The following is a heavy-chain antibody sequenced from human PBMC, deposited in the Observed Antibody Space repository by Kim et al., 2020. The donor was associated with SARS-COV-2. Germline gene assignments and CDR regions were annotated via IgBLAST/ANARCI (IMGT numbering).Heavy chain of an antibody. V-gene: IGHV4-34*01. D-gene: IGHD4-17*01. J-gene: IGHJ4*02. CDR3: AGLRWPFDY. Sequence: SETLSLTCAVYGGSFSGYYWSWIRQPPGKGLEWIGEINHSGSTNYNPYLKRRVTISVDTSENQSSLKLSSVTAADTAVYYCAGLRWPFDYWGQGTLVTDSS. CDR1: GGSFSGYY. CDR2: INHSGST.